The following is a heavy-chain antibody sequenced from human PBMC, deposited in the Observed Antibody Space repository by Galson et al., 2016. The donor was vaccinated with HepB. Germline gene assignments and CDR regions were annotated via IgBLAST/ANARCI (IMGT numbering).Heavy chain of an antibody. J-gene: IGHJ6*03. V-gene: IGHV1-69*13. CDR1: GGNFNNYA. D-gene: IGHD1-26*01. Sequence: SVKVSCKASGGNFNNYAFSWVRQAPGQGLQWMGGIIPLYGTANYAQKLQGRVTITADESTSTVYMELSSLRPGDTAVYYCATSGTNIYYYYMDVWGKGTTVTVSS. CDR3: ATSGTNIYYYYMDV. CDR2: IIPLYGTA.